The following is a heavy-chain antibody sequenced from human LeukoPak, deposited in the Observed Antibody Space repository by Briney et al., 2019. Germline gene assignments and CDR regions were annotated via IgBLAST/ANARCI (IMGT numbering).Heavy chain of an antibody. J-gene: IGHJ4*02. CDR3: ARMIYSGSYPGFDY. V-gene: IGHV4-59*11. Sequence: SETLSLTCTVSGGSISSHYWSWIRQPPGKGLEWIGYIYYSGSTNYNPSLKSRVTISVDTSKNQFSLKLSSVTAADTAVYYCARMIYSGSYPGFDYWGQGTLVTVSS. D-gene: IGHD1-26*01. CDR2: IYYSGST. CDR1: GGSISSHY.